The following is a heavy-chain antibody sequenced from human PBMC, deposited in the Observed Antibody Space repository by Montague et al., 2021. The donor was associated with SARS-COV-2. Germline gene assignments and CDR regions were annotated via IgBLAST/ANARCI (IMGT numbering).Heavy chain of an antibody. J-gene: IGHJ2*01. CDR2: ISHSGRT. D-gene: IGHD6-13*01. Sequence: SETLSLTCAVSGGSISSSNWCNWVRPSPGKGLEWIGEISHSGRTNYNPSLKSRVTISVDNSKNQFSLNLTSLTAADTALYYCARHPQQLVLRYWYFDLWGRGTLVTVSS. CDR3: ARHPQQLVLRYWYFDL. CDR1: GGSISSSNW. V-gene: IGHV4-4*02.